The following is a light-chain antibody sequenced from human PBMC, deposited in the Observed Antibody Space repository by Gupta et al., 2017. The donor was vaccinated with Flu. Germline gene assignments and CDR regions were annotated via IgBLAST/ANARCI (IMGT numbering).Light chain of an antibody. V-gene: IGKV1-5*03. J-gene: IGKJ1*01. CDR3: QEYKNYYTWT. CDR2: KTS. Sequence: STLSASVGDRVTITCRASQSIGYDLAWYQQKPGKAPKVLIYKTSALENGVPSRFSGSGYGTEFTLTISGRQPDDFATYYCQEYKNYYTWTFGQGTKVEIK. CDR1: QSIGYD.